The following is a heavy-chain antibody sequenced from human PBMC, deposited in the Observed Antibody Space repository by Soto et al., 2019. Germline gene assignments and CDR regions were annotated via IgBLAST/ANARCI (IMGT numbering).Heavy chain of an antibody. CDR3: AREKGIKIFGVVPYMDV. Sequence: GASVKVSCKASGYTFTGYYMHWVRQAPGQGLEWMGWINPNSGGTNYAQKFQGRVTMTRDTSISTAYMELSRLRSDGTAVYYCAREKGIKIFGVVPYMDVWGQGTTVTVSS. D-gene: IGHD3-3*01. J-gene: IGHJ6*02. V-gene: IGHV1-2*02. CDR2: INPNSGGT. CDR1: GYTFTGYY.